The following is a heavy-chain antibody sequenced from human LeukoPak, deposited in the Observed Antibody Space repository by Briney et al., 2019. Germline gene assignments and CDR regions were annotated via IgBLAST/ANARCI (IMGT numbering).Heavy chain of an antibody. CDR1: GFTYSHYA. J-gene: IGHJ4*02. Sequence: GGSLRLSCAASGFTYSHYAMSWVRQAPGKGLEWVSAISGTDGSTYYADSVEGRFTISRDNSKNNLYLQMNSLRAEDTAVYYCARGTPPGRATYYYDSRDSGYWGQGTLVTVSS. V-gene: IGHV3-23*01. D-gene: IGHD3-22*01. CDR2: ISGTDGST. CDR3: ARGTPPGRATYYYDSRDSGY.